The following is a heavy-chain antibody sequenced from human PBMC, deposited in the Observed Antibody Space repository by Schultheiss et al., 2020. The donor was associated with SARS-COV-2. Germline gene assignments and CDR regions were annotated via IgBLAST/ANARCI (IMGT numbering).Heavy chain of an antibody. CDR1: GGSFSGYN. D-gene: IGHD3-3*01. CDR3: AAYDFWSTYGMDV. Sequence: SETLSLTCAVYGGSFSGYNWSWIRQTPEKGLEWIGSIYHSGSTYYNPSLKSRVTISVDKSKNQFSLKLSSVTAADTAVYYCAAYDFWSTYGMDVWGQGTTVTVSS. CDR2: IYHSGST. J-gene: IGHJ6*02. V-gene: IGHV4-34*01.